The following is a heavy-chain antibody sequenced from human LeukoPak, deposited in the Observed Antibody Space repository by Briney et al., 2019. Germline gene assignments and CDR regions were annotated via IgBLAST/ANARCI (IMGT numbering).Heavy chain of an antibody. V-gene: IGHV4-31*03. CDR1: GGSISSGDYY. J-gene: IGHJ4*02. Sequence: SETLSLTCTVSGGSISSGDYYWNWIRQHPGKGLEWIGYIHYSGSTYYNPSLRSRVTISVDTSKNQFSLKLSSVTAADTAVYYCASCSGGSCPPFDYWGQGTLVTVSS. CDR2: IHYSGST. D-gene: IGHD2-15*01. CDR3: ASCSGGSCPPFDY.